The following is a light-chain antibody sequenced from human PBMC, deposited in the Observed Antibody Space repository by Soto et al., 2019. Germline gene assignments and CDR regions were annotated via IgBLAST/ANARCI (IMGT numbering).Light chain of an antibody. Sequence: QSMLTQPPSASGSPGQSVTISCTGTSSDVGGYSYVSWYQQQAGEAPKLIIYEVSKRPSGVPDRFSGSKSGYTASLTVSGLQAEDEADYYCSSYAGSNNFVFGTGTKVTDL. CDR2: EVS. J-gene: IGLJ1*01. CDR3: SSYAGSNNFV. V-gene: IGLV2-8*01. CDR1: SSDVGGYSY.